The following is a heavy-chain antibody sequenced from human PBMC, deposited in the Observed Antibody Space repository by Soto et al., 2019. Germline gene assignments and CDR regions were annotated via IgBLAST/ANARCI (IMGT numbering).Heavy chain of an antibody. V-gene: IGHV4-4*02. J-gene: IGHJ6*02. Sequence: PSETLSLTCAVSGGSINSNHWWSWVRQPPGKGLEWIGEIYHGGSTNYNPSLKSRVTISVDKSNNQFSLKLNSVTAADTAVYYCARALTDAEGSGYYYGMDVWGQGTTVTVSS. CDR3: ARALTDAEGSGYYYGMDV. CDR2: IYHGGST. CDR1: GGSINSNHW.